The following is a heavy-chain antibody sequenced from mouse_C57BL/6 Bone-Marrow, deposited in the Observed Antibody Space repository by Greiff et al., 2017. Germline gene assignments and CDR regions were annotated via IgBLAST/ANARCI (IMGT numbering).Heavy chain of an antibody. V-gene: IGHV5-4*03. D-gene: IGHD3-2*02. Sequence: DVMLVESGGGLVKPGGSLKLSCAASGFTFSSYAMSWVRQTPEKRLEWVATISDGGSYTYYPDNVKGRFTISRDNAKNNLYLQMSHLKSEDTAMYYCARRLRLLTMDYWGQGTSVTVSS. CDR3: ARRLRLLTMDY. CDR1: GFTFSSYA. CDR2: ISDGGSYT. J-gene: IGHJ4*01.